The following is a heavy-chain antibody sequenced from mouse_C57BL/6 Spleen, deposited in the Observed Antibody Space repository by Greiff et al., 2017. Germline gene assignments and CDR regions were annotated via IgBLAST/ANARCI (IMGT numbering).Heavy chain of an antibody. V-gene: IGHV5-6*01. Sequence: DVQLVESGGDLVKPGGSLTLSCAASGFTFSSYGMSWVRKTPDKRLEWVATISSGGSYTYYPDSVKGRFTISRDNAKNTLYLQMSSLKSEDTAMYYCARHEEGLRDWFAYWGQGTLVTVSA. CDR3: ARHEEGLRDWFAY. CDR2: ISSGGSYT. CDR1: GFTFSSYG. D-gene: IGHD2-4*01. J-gene: IGHJ3*01.